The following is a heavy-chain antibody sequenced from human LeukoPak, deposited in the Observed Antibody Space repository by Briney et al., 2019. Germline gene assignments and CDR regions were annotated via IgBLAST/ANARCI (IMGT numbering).Heavy chain of an antibody. D-gene: IGHD3-16*02. CDR2: IKQDGSEK. J-gene: IGHJ4*02. V-gene: IGHV3-7*01. Sequence: PGGSLRLSCAASGFTFSSYAMSWVRQAPGKGLEWVANIKQDGSEKYYVDSVKGRFTISRDNAKNSLYLQMNSLRAEDTAVYYCARRYYDYVWGSYPPDYWGQGTLVTVSS. CDR1: GFTFSSYA. CDR3: ARRYYDYVWGSYPPDY.